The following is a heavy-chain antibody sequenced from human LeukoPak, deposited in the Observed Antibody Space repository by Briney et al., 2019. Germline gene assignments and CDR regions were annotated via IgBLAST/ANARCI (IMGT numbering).Heavy chain of an antibody. J-gene: IGHJ5*02. CDR2: IYYNGNT. V-gene: IGHV4-39*07. CDR3: ARVAGGAAESCFDP. CDR1: GGSISSNSYY. D-gene: IGHD3-16*01. Sequence: PSETLSLTCTVSGGSISSNSYYWGWIRQPPGEGLEWIGSIYYNGNTFHNPSLKSRVTISVDKSKNQFSLKLSSVTAADTAVYYCARVAGGAAESCFDPWGQGTLVTVSS.